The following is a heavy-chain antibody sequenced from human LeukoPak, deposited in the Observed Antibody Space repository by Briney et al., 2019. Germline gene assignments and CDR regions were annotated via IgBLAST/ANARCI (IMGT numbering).Heavy chain of an antibody. J-gene: IGHJ4*02. Sequence: SQTLSLTCTVSGGSISSGSYYWSWIRQPAGKGLEWIGRIYTSGSTNYNPSLKSRVTISVDTSKNQFSLRLSSVTAADTAVYYCARDVWFGAGRTFDYWGQGTLVTVSS. V-gene: IGHV4-61*02. D-gene: IGHD3-10*01. CDR2: IYTSGST. CDR1: GGSISSGSYY. CDR3: ARDVWFGAGRTFDY.